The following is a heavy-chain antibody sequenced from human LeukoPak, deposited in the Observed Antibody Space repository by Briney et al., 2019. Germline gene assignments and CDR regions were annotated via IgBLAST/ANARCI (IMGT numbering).Heavy chain of an antibody. CDR3: ARRGKTYYYDSSGYYYYYYMDV. Sequence: PSETLSLTCAVYGGSFSGYYWSWIRQPPGKGLEWIGEINHSGSTNYNPSLKSRVTISVDTSKNQFSLKLSSVTAADTAVYYCARRGKTYYYDSSGYYYYYYMDVWGKGTTVTISS. D-gene: IGHD3-22*01. CDR2: INHSGST. J-gene: IGHJ6*03. V-gene: IGHV4-34*01. CDR1: GGSFSGYY.